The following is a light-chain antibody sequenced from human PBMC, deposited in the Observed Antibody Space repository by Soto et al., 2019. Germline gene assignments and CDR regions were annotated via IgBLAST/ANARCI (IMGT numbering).Light chain of an antibody. CDR2: GTS. J-gene: IGKJ1*01. CDR1: KSVSSSY. V-gene: IGKV3-20*01. CDR3: QQYGSSSWT. Sequence: EIVLTQSPGTLSLSPGERATLSGRASKSVSSSYLAWSQQKPGQAPRLLIYGTSSRATAIPDRFSGSGSGTDFTLTISRLEPEDFAVYYCQQYGSSSWTFGQGTKVEIK.